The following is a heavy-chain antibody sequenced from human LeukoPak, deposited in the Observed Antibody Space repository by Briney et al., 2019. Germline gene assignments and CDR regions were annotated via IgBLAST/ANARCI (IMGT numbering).Heavy chain of an antibody. CDR3: ARGRYDSRIFDY. Sequence: GGSLRLSCEASGFTFSTYEMNWVRQTPGKGLEWVSCIGSSGSTIYYADSVKGRFTISRDNAKKSLYLQMNSLRAEDTAVYYCARGRYDSRIFDYWGQGTLVTVSS. V-gene: IGHV3-48*03. CDR1: GFTFSTYE. D-gene: IGHD3-22*01. J-gene: IGHJ4*02. CDR2: IGSSGSTI.